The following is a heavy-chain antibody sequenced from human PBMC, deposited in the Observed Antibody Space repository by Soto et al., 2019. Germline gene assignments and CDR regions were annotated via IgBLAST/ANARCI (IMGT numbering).Heavy chain of an antibody. CDR1: GFSLSTSGVG. CDR3: AHNSRAHYYGSGVDY. D-gene: IGHD3-10*01. CDR2: IYWDDDK. V-gene: IGHV2-5*02. Sequence: QITLKESGPTLVKPTQTLTLTCTFSGFSLSTSGVGVGWIRQPPGKALEWLALIYWDDDKRYSPSLKSRLTSXXDXSXXQVALTTTGVDPVDTATYYCAHNSRAHYYGSGVDYWGQRTLVTVSS. J-gene: IGHJ4*02.